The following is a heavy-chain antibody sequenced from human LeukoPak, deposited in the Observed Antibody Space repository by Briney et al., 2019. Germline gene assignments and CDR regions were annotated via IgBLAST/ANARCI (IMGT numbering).Heavy chain of an antibody. CDR1: GFTFSSYA. CDR2: ISGSGGST. V-gene: IGHV3-23*01. J-gene: IGHJ4*02. CDR3: ARVRVGATDY. D-gene: IGHD1-26*01. Sequence: GGSLRLSCAASGFTFSSYAMSWVRQAPGKGLEWVSAISGSGGSTYYADSVKGRFTISRDNAKNSLYLQMNSLRAEDTAVYYCARVRVGATDYWGQGTLVTVSS.